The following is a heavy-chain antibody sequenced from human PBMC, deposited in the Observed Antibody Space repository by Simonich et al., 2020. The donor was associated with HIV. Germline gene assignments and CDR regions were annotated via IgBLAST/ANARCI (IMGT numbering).Heavy chain of an antibody. V-gene: IGHV4-34*01. D-gene: IGHD3-3*01. CDR3: ARRDRELILYFDY. J-gene: IGHJ4*02. CDR1: GGSFRGYY. CDR2: INHSGIT. Sequence: QVQLQQWGAGLLKPSETLSLTCAVYGGSFRGYYWSWIRQPTGKGLEWIGEINHSGITNYKSSLNSRATISVDKSKNQFSLKLSSVTAADTAIYYCARRDRELILYFDYWGQGNLVTVSS.